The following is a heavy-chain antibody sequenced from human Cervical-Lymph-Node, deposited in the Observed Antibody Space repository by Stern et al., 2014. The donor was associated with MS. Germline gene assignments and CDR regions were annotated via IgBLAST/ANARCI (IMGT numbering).Heavy chain of an antibody. D-gene: IGHD3-22*01. CDR1: GYRFNRYA. V-gene: IGHV7-4-1*02. Sequence: QVQLVESGSELRKPGASGKVSCKASGYRFNRYAGTWVRQAPGQGLEWLGWINTNTGNPTYAQGFTGRFVFSLDTSVSTTYLHISSLKAEDTAVYYCARDLRDISGYYLDSWGQGSLVTVSS. CDR2: INTNTGNP. CDR3: ARDLRDISGYYLDS. J-gene: IGHJ4*02.